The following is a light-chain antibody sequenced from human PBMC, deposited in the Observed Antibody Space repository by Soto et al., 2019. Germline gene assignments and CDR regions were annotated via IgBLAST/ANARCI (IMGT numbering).Light chain of an antibody. Sequence: DIQMTQSPSSLSPYVGDRVTITCRASQSIGTYLNWYQQKPGKAPKFLIYAASSLQSGVPSRFSGSGYGTEFTLTFCTQQPDDFAVYYCEQYGSSGTFGQGTKVDIK. J-gene: IGKJ1*01. CDR3: EQYGSSGT. CDR1: QSIGTY. CDR2: AAS. V-gene: IGKV1-39*01.